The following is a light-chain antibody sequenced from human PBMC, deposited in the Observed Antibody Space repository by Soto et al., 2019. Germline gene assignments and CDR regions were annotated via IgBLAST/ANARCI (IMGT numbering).Light chain of an antibody. CDR2: AAS. CDR1: QSISTY. J-gene: IGKJ1*01. V-gene: IGKV1-39*01. CDR3: QQYGSSPQT. Sequence: DIQLTQSPTSLSASVGDRVTITCRASQSISTYLSWYQQKPGKAPKLLMYAASSLQSGVPSRFSGSGSGTDFTLTISRLEPEDFAVYYCQQYGSSPQTFGQGTKVDIK.